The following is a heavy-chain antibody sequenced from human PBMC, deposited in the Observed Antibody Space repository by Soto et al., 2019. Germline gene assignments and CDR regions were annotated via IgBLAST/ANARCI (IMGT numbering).Heavy chain of an antibody. V-gene: IGHV1-69*13. CDR2: IIPIFGTA. Sequence: SVKVSCKASGGTFSSYAIRWVRQAPGQGLEWMGGIIPIFGTANYAQKFQGRVTITADESTSTAYMELSSLRSEDTAVYYCARGRIAARATDYWGQGTLVTVSS. D-gene: IGHD6-6*01. CDR3: ARGRIAARATDY. CDR1: GGTFSSYA. J-gene: IGHJ4*02.